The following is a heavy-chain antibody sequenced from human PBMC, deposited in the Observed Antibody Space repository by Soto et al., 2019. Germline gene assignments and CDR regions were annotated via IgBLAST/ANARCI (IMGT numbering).Heavy chain of an antibody. D-gene: IGHD4-17*01. CDR1: GGSISSGGYS. CDR2: IYHSGST. Sequence: PSATLSLTCAVSGGSISSGGYSCNWIRQPPGKGLEWIGYIYHSGSTYYNPSLKSRVTISVDRSKNQFSLKLSSVTAADTAVYYCARGMTTVTTFDYWGQGTLVTVSS. V-gene: IGHV4-30-2*01. J-gene: IGHJ4*02. CDR3: ARGMTTVTTFDY.